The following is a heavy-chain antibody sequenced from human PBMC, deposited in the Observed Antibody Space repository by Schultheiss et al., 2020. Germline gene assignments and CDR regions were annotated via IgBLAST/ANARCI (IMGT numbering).Heavy chain of an antibody. V-gene: IGHV2-5*08. CDR3: AHGFFLRYFDGVWFDP. CDR1: GFSLSTSGMR. CDR2: IDWDDDK. J-gene: IGHJ5*02. Sequence: SGPTLVKPTQTLTLTCTFSGFSLSTSGMRVSWIRQPPGKALEWLARIDWDDDKRYSPSLKSRLTITKDTSKNQVVLTMTNMDPVDTATYYCAHGFFLRYFDGVWFDPWGQGTLVTVSS. D-gene: IGHD3-9*01.